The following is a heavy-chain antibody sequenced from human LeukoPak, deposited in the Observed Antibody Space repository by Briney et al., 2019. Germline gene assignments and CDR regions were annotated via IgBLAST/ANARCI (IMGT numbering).Heavy chain of an antibody. Sequence: ASVKVSCKASGYTFTSYYIHWVRQAPGQGLEWMGMINPSGGSTSYAQKFQGKVTMTRDTSTSTLYMELSSLTSEDTAVYYCARDQEGFDYWGQGTLVTVSS. V-gene: IGHV1-46*01. CDR2: INPSGGST. CDR3: ARDQEGFDY. J-gene: IGHJ4*02. CDR1: GYTFTSYY.